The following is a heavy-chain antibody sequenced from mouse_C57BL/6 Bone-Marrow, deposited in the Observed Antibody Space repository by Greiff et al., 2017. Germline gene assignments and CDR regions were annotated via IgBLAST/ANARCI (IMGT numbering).Heavy chain of an antibody. J-gene: IGHJ3*01. CDR2: IWWDDDK. V-gene: IGHV8-8*01. Sequence: QVTLKVSGPGILQPSQTLSLTCSFSGFSLSTFGMGVGWIRQPTGQGLEWLAHIWWDDDKYYNPALKSRLTISKDTSKNQVCLKSANVDTADTATFYCARIPLALFAYWGQGTLVTVSA. CDR1: GFSLSTFGMG. CDR3: ARIPLALFAY.